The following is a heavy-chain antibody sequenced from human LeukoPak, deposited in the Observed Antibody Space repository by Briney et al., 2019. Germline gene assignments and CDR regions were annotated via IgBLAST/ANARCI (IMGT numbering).Heavy chain of an antibody. D-gene: IGHD3-9*01. CDR3: ARSGIFWFDP. V-gene: IGHV4-59*01. CDR2: IYYSGST. CDR1: GGSISSYY. Sequence: SETLSLTCTVSGGSISSYYWSWIRQPPGKGLEWIGYIYYSGSTNYNPSLKSRVTISVDTSKNQFSLKLSSVTAADAAVYYCARSGIFWFDPWGQGTLVTVSS. J-gene: IGHJ5*02.